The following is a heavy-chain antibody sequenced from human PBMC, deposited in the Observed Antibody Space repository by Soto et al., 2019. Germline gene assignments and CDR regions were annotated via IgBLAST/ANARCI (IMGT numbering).Heavy chain of an antibody. J-gene: IGHJ4*02. D-gene: IGHD1-1*01. V-gene: IGHV3-74*01. CDR2: INSDGSST. CDR3: ARDLTLLGWNDGGDY. Sequence: GGSLRLSCAASGFTFSSYWMHWVRQAPGKGLVWVSRINSDGSSTSYADSVKGRFTISRDNAKNTLYLQMNSLRAEDTAVYYCARDLTLLGWNDGGDYWGQGTLVTVSS. CDR1: GFTFSSYW.